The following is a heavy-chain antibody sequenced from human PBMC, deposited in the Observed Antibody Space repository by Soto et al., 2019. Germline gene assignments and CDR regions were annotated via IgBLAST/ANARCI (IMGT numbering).Heavy chain of an antibody. V-gene: IGHV3-33*01. CDR3: AREGSWYRGPDFDY. D-gene: IGHD6-13*01. J-gene: IGHJ4*02. Sequence: QVQLVESGGGVVQPGRSLRLSCAASGFTFSSYGMHWVRQAPGKGLEWVAVIWYDGSNKYYADSVKGRFTISRDNSKNTLYLQMNSLRAEDTAVYYYAREGSWYRGPDFDYWGQGTLVTVSS. CDR1: GFTFSSYG. CDR2: IWYDGSNK.